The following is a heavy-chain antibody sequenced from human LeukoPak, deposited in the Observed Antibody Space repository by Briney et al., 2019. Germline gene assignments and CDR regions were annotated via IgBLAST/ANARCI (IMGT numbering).Heavy chain of an antibody. V-gene: IGHV4-4*07. J-gene: IGHJ4*02. D-gene: IGHD3-22*01. CDR1: GGSISSYY. Sequence: PSETLSLTCTVSGGSISSYYWSWIRQPAGKGLEWIGRIYTSGSTNYNPSLKSRVTMSVDTSKNQFSLKLCSVTAADTAVYYCARVRYYYDSSGPPDYYFDYWGQGTLVTVSS. CDR2: IYTSGST. CDR3: ARVRYYYDSSGPPDYYFDY.